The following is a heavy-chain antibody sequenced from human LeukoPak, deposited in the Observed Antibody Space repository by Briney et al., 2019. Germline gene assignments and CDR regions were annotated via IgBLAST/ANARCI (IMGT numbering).Heavy chain of an antibody. CDR1: GGSISSYY. D-gene: IGHD3-10*01. J-gene: IGHJ3*02. CDR2: IYTSGST. Sequence: SETPSLTCTVSGGSISSYYWSWIRQPAGKGLEWIGRIYTSGSTNYNPSLKSRVTMSVDTSKNQFSLKLSSVTAADTAVYYCARIAAITMVRGDAFDIWGQGTMVTVSS. CDR3: ARIAAITMVRGDAFDI. V-gene: IGHV4-4*07.